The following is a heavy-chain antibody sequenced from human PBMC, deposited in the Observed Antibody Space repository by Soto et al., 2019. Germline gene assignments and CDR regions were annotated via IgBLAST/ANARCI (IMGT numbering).Heavy chain of an antibody. CDR3: ARDFPRGYSYGRML. J-gene: IGHJ4*02. CDR2: IYYSGST. D-gene: IGHD5-18*01. V-gene: IGHV4-31*03. CDR1: GGSISSGGYY. Sequence: PSETLSLTCTVSGGSISSGGYYWSWIRQHPGKGLEWIGYIYYSGSTYYNPSLKSRVTISVDTSKNQFSLKLSSVTAADTAVYYCARDFPRGYSYGRMLWGQGTLVTVSS.